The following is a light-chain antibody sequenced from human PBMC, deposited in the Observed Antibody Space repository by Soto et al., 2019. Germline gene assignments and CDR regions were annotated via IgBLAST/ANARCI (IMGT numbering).Light chain of an antibody. CDR2: EAS. J-gene: IGKJ1*01. Sequence: DIVMTQSPATLSVSPGERATLSCRASQTVFSNLAWYQQKPGKAPRLLIYEASSRATGIPARFSGSGSGTEFTLTISSLQSEDFAVYYCQQYNNWPKIFGQGTKVDIK. CDR1: QTVFSN. V-gene: IGKV3-15*01. CDR3: QQYNNWPKI.